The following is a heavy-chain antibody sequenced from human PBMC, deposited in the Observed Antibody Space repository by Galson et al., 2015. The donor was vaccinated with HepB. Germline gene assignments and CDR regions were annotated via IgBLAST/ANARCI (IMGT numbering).Heavy chain of an antibody. D-gene: IGHD2-2*01. CDR1: GGTFSSYA. J-gene: IGHJ2*01. Sequence: SVKVSCKASGGTFSSYAISWVRQAPGQGLEWMGGIIPIFGTANYAQKFQGRVTITADESTSTAYMELSSLRSEDTAVYYCARVVLGYCSSTSCQGGGYFDLWGRGTLVTVSS. CDR2: IIPIFGTA. V-gene: IGHV1-69*13. CDR3: ARVVLGYCSSTSCQGGGYFDL.